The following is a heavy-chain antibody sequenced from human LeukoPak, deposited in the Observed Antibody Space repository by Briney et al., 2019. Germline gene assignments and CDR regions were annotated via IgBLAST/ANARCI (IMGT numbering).Heavy chain of an antibody. CDR2: FDPEDGET. Sequence: VFDPEDGETIYAQKFQGRVTITEDRSTDKEYMERSSLTSEDTAVYYCATARTIPQYYFDYWGQGTLVTVSS. V-gene: IGHV1-24*01. J-gene: IGHJ4*02. D-gene: IGHD2-2*02. CDR3: ATARTIPQYYFDY.